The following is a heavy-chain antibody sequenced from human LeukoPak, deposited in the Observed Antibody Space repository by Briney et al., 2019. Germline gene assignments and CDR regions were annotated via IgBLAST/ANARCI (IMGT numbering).Heavy chain of an antibody. V-gene: IGHV4-59*01. D-gene: IGHD1-26*01. CDR1: GGSISSYY. CDR2: IYYSGST. Sequence: SETLSLTCTVSGGSISSYYWSWIRQPPGKGLEWIGYIYYSGSTNYNPSLKSRVTISVDTSKNQFSLKLSSVTAADTAVYYCAGSGSYYPGRNFDYWGQGTLVTVSS. CDR3: AGSGSYYPGRNFDY. J-gene: IGHJ4*02.